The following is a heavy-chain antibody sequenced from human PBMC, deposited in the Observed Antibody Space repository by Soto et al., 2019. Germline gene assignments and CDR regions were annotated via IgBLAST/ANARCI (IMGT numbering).Heavy chain of an antibody. CDR3: AREQYCSGGSCLVN. V-gene: IGHV4-39*07. D-gene: IGHD2-15*01. CDR1: GGSLSSSRDF. Sequence: PSGTPSPPRPFSGGSLSSSRDFLGWLPPPPGEGLEWIGSINYSGTTHYNPSLKSRVTISVDTSKNQFSLKLSSVTAADTAVYYCAREQYCSGGSCLVNWGQGTLVTVSS. J-gene: IGHJ4*02. CDR2: INYSGTT.